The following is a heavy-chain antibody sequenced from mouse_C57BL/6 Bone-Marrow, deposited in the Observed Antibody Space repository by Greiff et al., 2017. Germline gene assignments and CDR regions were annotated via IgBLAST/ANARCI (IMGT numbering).Heavy chain of an antibody. D-gene: IGHD2-5*01. CDR2: IWTGGGT. V-gene: IGHV2-9-1*01. Sequence: QVQLKESGPGLVAPSPCLSITCTASGFSLTSYAISWVRQPPGKGLEWIGVIWTGGGTNTTSALKSRRGISTDNSNSQGFLKMNRLQTGDTARYYCARKGYYSNYGFAFWGQGKTLSVSS. CDR3: ARKGYYSNYGFAF. J-gene: IGHJ2*01. CDR1: GFSLTSYA.